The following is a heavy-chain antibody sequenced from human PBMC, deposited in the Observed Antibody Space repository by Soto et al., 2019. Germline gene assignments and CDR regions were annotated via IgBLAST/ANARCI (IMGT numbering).Heavy chain of an antibody. CDR1: NYNFTNYA. V-gene: IGHV1-18*01. Sequence: ASVTVSCTTSNYNFTNYAITWVRQAPGQGLEWVGWISTYNGNTKSAQNLQGRVTMTTDTSTAPDTAMYYCARHAPLERSDFDDWGPGTLVTFSS. J-gene: IGHJ4*02. D-gene: IGHD3-10*01. CDR3: DD. CDR2: ISTYNGNT.